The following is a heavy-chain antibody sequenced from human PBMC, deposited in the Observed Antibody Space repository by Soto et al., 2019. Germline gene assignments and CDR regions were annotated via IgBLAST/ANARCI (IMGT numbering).Heavy chain of an antibody. CDR2: IYYSGRT. V-gene: IGHV4-59*01. Sequence: QVQLQESGPGLVKPSETLSLTCTVSGGSISSYYWSWIRQPPGKGLEWIGYIYYSGRTNYNPSLNSRVTISVDTSKNQFSLELHSVTAADAAVYYCASEPHSSSWGDFHHWGQGTLVTVSS. CDR3: ASEPHSSSWGDFHH. J-gene: IGHJ1*01. CDR1: GGSISSYY. D-gene: IGHD6-13*01.